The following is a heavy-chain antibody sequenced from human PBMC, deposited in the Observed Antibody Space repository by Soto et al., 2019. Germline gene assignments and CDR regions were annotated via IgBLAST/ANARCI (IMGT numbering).Heavy chain of an antibody. CDR1: GYTFTSYN. CDR3: VLLGVFDH. Sequence: ASVKVSCKASGYTFTSYNINWVRQAPGQGLEWVAGSTSNSGNSDYAQKFQGRLTVTRDTSISTAYMELSSLRSDDTAVYYCVLLGVFDHWGQGTLVTVSS. CDR2: STSNSGNS. D-gene: IGHD3-3*01. J-gene: IGHJ4*02. V-gene: IGHV1-8*01.